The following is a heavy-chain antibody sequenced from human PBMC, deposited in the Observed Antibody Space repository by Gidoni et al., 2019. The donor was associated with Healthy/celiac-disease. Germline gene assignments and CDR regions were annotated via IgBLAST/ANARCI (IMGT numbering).Heavy chain of an antibody. V-gene: IGHV4-4*07. D-gene: IGHD2-15*01. CDR2: IYTSGST. CDR3: ARVEAFCSGGSCYYYGMDV. Sequence: QVQLQESGPGLVKPSETLSLTCTVSGGSISSYYWSWIRQPAGKGLEWIGRIYTSGSTNYNPSLKSRVTMSVDTSKNQFSLKLRSVTAADTAVYYCARVEAFCSGGSCYYYGMDVWGQGTTVTVSS. CDR1: GGSISSYY. J-gene: IGHJ6*02.